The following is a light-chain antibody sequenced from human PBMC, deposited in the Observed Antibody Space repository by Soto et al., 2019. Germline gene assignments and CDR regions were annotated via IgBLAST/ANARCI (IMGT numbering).Light chain of an antibody. Sequence: QSVLTQPPSVYGSPGQSVAISCTGTSSDVGSYNRVSWYQQPPGTAPTLMIYDVSNRPSGVPDRFSGSTSGNTASLTISGLQAEDEADYYCSSYTTSSTYVFGTGTKVTVL. CDR3: SSYTTSSTYV. V-gene: IGLV2-18*02. J-gene: IGLJ1*01. CDR2: DVS. CDR1: SSDVGSYNR.